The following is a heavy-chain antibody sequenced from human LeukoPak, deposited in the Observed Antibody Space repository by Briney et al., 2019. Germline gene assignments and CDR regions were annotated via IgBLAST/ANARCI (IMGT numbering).Heavy chain of an antibody. V-gene: IGHV3-30*03. J-gene: IGHJ6*04. CDR2: ISDDGSRK. CDR1: GFTFRMYG. CDR3: ARDRGRYYGSGSYRPGGMDV. Sequence: GGSLRLSCAASGFTFRMYGMHWVRQAPGKGLEWAAVISDDGSRKYYGDSVKGRLTISRDNSKNTLSLEMNSLRAEDTAVYYCARDRGRYYGSGSYRPGGMDVWGKGTTVTVSS. D-gene: IGHD3-10*01.